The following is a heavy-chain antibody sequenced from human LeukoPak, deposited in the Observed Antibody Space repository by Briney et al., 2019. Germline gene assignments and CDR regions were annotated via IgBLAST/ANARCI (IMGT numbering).Heavy chain of an antibody. V-gene: IGHV3-23*01. D-gene: IGHD6-13*01. CDR1: GFTFSSYA. CDR2: ISGSGGST. J-gene: IGHJ6*03. CDR3: AKAGDSGYSSSWYYYYMDV. Sequence: GGSLRLSCAASGFTFSSYAMSRVRQAPGKGLEWVSAISGSGGSTYYADSVKGRFTISRDNSKNTLYLQMNSLRAEDTAVYYCAKAGDSGYSSSWYYYYMDVWGKGTTVTVSS.